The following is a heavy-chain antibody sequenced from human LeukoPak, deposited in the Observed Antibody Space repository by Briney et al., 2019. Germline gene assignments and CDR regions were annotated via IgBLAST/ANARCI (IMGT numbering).Heavy chain of an antibody. CDR2: INPSGGST. D-gene: IGHD6-6*01. Sequence: ASVKVSCKASGYTFTSYYMHWVRQAPGQGLEWMGIINPSGGSTSYAQKFQGRVTMTRDTSTSTVYMELSSLRSEDTAVYYCARSSIAARSDSLLGYWGQGTLVTVSS. CDR1: GYTFTSYY. J-gene: IGHJ4*02. V-gene: IGHV1-46*01. CDR3: ARSSIAARSDSLLGY.